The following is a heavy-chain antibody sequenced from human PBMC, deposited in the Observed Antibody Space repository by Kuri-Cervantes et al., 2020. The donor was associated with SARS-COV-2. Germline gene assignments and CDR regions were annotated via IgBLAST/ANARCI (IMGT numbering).Heavy chain of an antibody. D-gene: IGHD3-10*01. CDR3: AKGVVGVGYSVPLQGSGEPYGMDV. J-gene: IGHJ6*02. CDR2: ISGSGGST. V-gene: IGHV3-23*01. CDR1: GFTFSSYA. Sequence: GESLKISCAASGFTFSSYAMSWVRQAPGKGLEWVSAISGSGGSTYYADSVRGRFTISRDNSKNTLYLQMNRLRAEDTAVYYCAKGVVGVGYSVPLQGSGEPYGMDVWGQGTTVTVSS.